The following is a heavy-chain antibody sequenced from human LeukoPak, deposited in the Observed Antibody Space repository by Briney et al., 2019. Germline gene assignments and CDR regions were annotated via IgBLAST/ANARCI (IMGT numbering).Heavy chain of an antibody. CDR3: ARDSPGYGAYVS. D-gene: IGHD5-12*01. J-gene: IGHJ1*01. Sequence: GGSLRLSCAASGFTFEKHGMSWVRQAPGKGLEWVSGLNWNGGSTGYADSVKGRFTISRDNAKNSLYLQMDSLTAEDTAVYYCARDSPGYGAYVSWGQGTLVSVSS. CDR1: GFTFEKHG. CDR2: LNWNGGST. V-gene: IGHV3-20*04.